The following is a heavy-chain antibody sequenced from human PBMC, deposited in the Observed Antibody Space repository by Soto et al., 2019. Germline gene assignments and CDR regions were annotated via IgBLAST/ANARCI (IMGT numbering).Heavy chain of an antibody. D-gene: IGHD5-18*01. Sequence: GGSLRLSCAASGFIFGAYGMHWVRQAPGKGLEWVAVMSYDGSRKYYADSVKGRFTISRDNSNNTLPLEMNSLRTEDTAVYYCARDLYSYGYPDYWGQGTLVTVSS. CDR2: MSYDGSRK. V-gene: IGHV3-30*03. J-gene: IGHJ4*02. CDR1: GFIFGAYG. CDR3: ARDLYSYGYPDY.